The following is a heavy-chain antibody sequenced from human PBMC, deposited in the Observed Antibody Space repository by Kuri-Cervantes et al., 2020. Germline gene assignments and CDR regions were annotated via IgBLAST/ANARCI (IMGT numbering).Heavy chain of an antibody. D-gene: IGHD1-26*01. J-gene: IGHJ3*02. V-gene: IGHV1-2*02. CDR1: GYTFTGYY. CDR2: ISPNSGGT. Sequence: VKVSCKASGYTFTGYYIHWVRQAPGQGLEWMGWISPNSGGTNFAQKFQGRVTMTRDTSISTAYMELSRLRSDDTAVYYCAGNSGSGALDIWGQGTMVTVSS. CDR3: AGNSGSGALDI.